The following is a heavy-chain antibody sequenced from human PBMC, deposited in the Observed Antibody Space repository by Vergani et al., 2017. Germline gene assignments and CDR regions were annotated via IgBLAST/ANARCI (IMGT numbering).Heavy chain of an antibody. CDR3: AGGYYGSGSSARDYYGMDV. CDR1: GGTFSSYA. Sequence: QVQLVQSGAEVKKPGSSVKVSCKASGGTFSSYAISWVRQAPGQGLEWMGGIIPIVGTANYAQKFQGRVTITAGESTSTAYMELSSLRSEDTAVYYCAGGYYGSGSSARDYYGMDVWGQGTTVTVSS. V-gene: IGHV1-69*12. CDR2: IIPIVGTA. D-gene: IGHD3-10*01. J-gene: IGHJ6*02.